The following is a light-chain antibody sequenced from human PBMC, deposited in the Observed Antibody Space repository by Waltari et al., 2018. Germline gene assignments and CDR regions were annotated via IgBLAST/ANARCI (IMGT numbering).Light chain of an antibody. CDR1: QSVLYSSNNKNY. J-gene: IGKJ1*01. CDR3: QQYYSTPPT. CDR2: WAS. V-gene: IGKV4-1*01. Sequence: DIVMTQSPDSLAVSLGERATINCKSSQSVLYSSNNKNYLAWYQQKPGQPPKLLIYWASTRESGVPYRFSGSGSGTDFTVTISSLQAEDVAVYYCQQYYSTPPTFGQGTKVEIK.